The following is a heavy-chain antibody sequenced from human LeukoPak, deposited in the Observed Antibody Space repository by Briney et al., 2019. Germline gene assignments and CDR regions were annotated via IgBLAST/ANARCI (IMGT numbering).Heavy chain of an antibody. V-gene: IGHV4-34*01. D-gene: IGHD3-3*01. CDR3: ARAIITIFGVVTVFDY. Sequence: PSETLSLTCAVYGGSFSGYYWSWIRQPPGKGLEWIGEINHSGSTNYNPSLKSRVTISVDTSKNQFSLKLSSVTAADTAVYYCARAIITIFGVVTVFDYWGQGTLVTVS. CDR1: GGSFSGYY. CDR2: INHSGST. J-gene: IGHJ4*02.